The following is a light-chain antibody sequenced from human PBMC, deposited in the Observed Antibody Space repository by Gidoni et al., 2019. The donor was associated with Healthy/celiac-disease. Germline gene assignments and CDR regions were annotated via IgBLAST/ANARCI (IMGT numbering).Light chain of an antibody. J-gene: IGLJ3*02. Sequence: SYELTQPPSVSVPPGQTASITCSGDKLGVKYACWYQQRPGTSPVLAIYQDSKRPSGIPERFSGSNSGNTATLASGGTQAMDEADYCCRAGDSSSVVFGGGTKLTV. V-gene: IGLV3-1*01. CDR2: QDS. CDR3: RAGDSSSVV. CDR1: KLGVKY.